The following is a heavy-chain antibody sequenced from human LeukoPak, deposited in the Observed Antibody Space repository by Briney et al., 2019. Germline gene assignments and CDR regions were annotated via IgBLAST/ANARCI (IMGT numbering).Heavy chain of an antibody. D-gene: IGHD2-21*02. CDR1: GGSISSGGYS. Sequence: SETLSLTCAVSGGSISSGGYSWSWIRQPPGKGLEWIGYIYHSGSTYYNPSLKSRVTISVDRSKNQFSLELSSVTAADTAVYYCARLVVTAISSWFDPWGQGTLVTVSS. J-gene: IGHJ5*02. CDR2: IYHSGST. V-gene: IGHV4-30-2*01. CDR3: ARLVVTAISSWFDP.